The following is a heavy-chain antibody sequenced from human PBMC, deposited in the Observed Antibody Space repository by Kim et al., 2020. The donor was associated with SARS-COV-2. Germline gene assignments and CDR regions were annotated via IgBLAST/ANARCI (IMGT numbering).Heavy chain of an antibody. CDR1: GFTFSSYG. V-gene: IGHV3-30*18. CDR3: AKVPSPQDLTYYDFWSGYSRNDAFDI. Sequence: GGSLRLSCAASGFTFSSYGMHWVRQAPGKGLEWVAVISYDGSNKYYADSVKGRFTISRDNSKNTLYLQMNSLRAEDTAVYYCAKVPSPQDLTYYDFWSGYSRNDAFDIWGQGTMVTVSS. CDR2: ISYDGSNK. J-gene: IGHJ3*02. D-gene: IGHD3-3*01.